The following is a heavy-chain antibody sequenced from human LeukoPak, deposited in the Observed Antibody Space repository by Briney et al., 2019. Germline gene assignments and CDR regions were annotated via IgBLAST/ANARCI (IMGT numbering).Heavy chain of an antibody. J-gene: IGHJ6*02. CDR1: GFTVSSNY. D-gene: IGHD5-12*01. Sequence: GGSLRLSCAASGFTVSSNYISWVRQAPGKGLEWVSVIYSGGSTYYADSVKGRFTISRDNSKNTLYLQMNSLRAADTAVYYCARVQGSGYVSYYYYGMDVWGQGTTVTVSS. V-gene: IGHV3-53*01. CDR2: IYSGGST. CDR3: ARVQGSGYVSYYYYGMDV.